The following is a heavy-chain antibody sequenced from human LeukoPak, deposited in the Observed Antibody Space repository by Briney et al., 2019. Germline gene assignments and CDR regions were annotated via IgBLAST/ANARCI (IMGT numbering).Heavy chain of an antibody. CDR1: GYTFTSYY. V-gene: IGHV1-46*01. CDR3: ARDHEYYYGSGSYYPVGCDY. Sequence: AAVKVSCKASGYTFTSYYMHWVRQAPGQGLEWMGIINSSGGSTSYAQKFQGRVTMTRDTSTSTVYMELSSLRSEDTAVYYCARDHEYYYGSGSYYPVGCDYWGQGTLVTVPS. CDR2: INSSGGST. D-gene: IGHD3-10*01. J-gene: IGHJ4*02.